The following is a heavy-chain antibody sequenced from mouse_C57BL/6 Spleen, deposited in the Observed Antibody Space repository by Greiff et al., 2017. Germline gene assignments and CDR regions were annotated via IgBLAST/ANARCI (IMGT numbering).Heavy chain of an antibody. CDR1: GYSFTGYF. CDR2: INPYNGDT. Sequence: EVKLVESGPELVKPGDSVKISCKASGYSFTGYFMNWVMQSHGKSLEWIGRINPYNGDTFYNQKFKGKATLTVDKSSSTAHMELRSLTSEDSAVYYCARYLPYAMDYWGQGTSVTVSS. CDR3: ARYLPYAMDY. V-gene: IGHV1-20*01. D-gene: IGHD5-5*01. J-gene: IGHJ4*01.